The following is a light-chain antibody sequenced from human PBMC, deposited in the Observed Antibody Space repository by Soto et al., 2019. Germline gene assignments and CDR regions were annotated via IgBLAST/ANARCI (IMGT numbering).Light chain of an antibody. CDR1: QGISNY. CDR3: QKYNSAPWT. V-gene: IGKV1-27*01. CDR2: AAS. Sequence: DIQMTQSPSSLSASVGDRVTITCRASQGISNYLAWYQQKPGKVPKLLMYAASTLQSGVPSRFSGSGSGTDFTLPISSLQPEDVATYYCQKYNSAPWTFGQGTRVEIK. J-gene: IGKJ1*01.